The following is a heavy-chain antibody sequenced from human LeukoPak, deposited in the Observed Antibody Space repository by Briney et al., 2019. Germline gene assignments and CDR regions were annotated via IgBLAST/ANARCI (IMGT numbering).Heavy chain of an antibody. V-gene: IGHV3-30-3*01. J-gene: IGHJ4*02. CDR2: ISYDGSNK. CDR1: GFTFSSYA. CDR3: ARDLSAVAGPMAY. Sequence: GGSLRLSCAASGFTFSSYAMHWVRQAPGKGLEWVAVISYDGSNKYYADSVKGRFTISRDNSKNTLYLQMNSLRAEDTAVYYCARDLSAVAGPMAYWGQGTLVTVSS. D-gene: IGHD6-19*01.